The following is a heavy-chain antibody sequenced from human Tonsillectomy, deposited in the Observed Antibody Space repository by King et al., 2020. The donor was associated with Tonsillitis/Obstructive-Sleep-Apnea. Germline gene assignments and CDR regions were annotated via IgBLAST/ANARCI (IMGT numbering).Heavy chain of an antibody. Sequence: VQLVESGGGLVQPGGSLRLSCAASGFTFSSNEMNWVRQAPGKGLEWVSYISSSGSTIYYADSVKGRFTISRANAKNSLYLQMNSLRAEDTAVYYWASVAYDYVWGSYRYTRHYYMDVWGKGTTVTVSS. J-gene: IGHJ6*03. CDR2: ISSSGSTI. CDR1: GFTFSSNE. V-gene: IGHV3-48*03. CDR3: ASVAYDYVWGSYRYTRHYYMDV. D-gene: IGHD3-16*02.